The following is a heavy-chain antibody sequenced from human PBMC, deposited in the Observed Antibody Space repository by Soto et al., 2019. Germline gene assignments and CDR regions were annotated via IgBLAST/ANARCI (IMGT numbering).Heavy chain of an antibody. J-gene: IGHJ4*02. CDR1: GGSFSGHF. D-gene: IGHD3-3*01. V-gene: IGHV4-34*01. CDR3: VGCVGGIMIFRVPKDY. Sequence: PSETLSLTCVVSGGSFSGHFWSWIRQPPGKGLEWIGEINHSGGTNYNPSLKSRVTISVDTSKNQFSLRLSSVTAADTAVYYCVGCVGGIMIFRVPKDYWGQGAWLTAS. CDR2: INHSGGT.